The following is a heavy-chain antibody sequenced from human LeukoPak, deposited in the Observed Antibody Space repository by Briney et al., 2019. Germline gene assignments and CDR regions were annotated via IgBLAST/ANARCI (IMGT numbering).Heavy chain of an antibody. V-gene: IGHV3-30*02. CDR1: GFSLSTYS. Sequence: GGSLRLSCAASGFSLSTYSMNWVRLTPGKRLEWVAFIRYDGSNKYYADSVKGRFTISRDNSKNTLYLQMNSLRAEDTAVYYCAKSWIQLWYFDYWGQGTLVTVSS. D-gene: IGHD5-18*01. CDR2: IRYDGSNK. J-gene: IGHJ4*02. CDR3: AKSWIQLWYFDY.